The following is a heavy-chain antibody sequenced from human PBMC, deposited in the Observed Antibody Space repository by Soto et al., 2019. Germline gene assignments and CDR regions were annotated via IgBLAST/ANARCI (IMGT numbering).Heavy chain of an antibody. CDR2: IIPLFGTA. CDR1: GGTFNKYA. Sequence: QVQLVQSGAEVKKPGSSVKVSCKASGGTFNKYAIDWVRQAPGQGLEWMGGIIPLFGTANYAQKFQGRVTITADEATSTAYMELSSLRSEDTAVYYCARQFDYDTSGYYSAYWGQGTLVTVSS. J-gene: IGHJ4*02. CDR3: ARQFDYDTSGYYSAY. V-gene: IGHV1-69*01. D-gene: IGHD3-22*01.